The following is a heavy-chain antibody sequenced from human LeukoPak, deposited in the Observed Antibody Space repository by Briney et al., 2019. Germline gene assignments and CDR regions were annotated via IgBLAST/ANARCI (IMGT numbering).Heavy chain of an antibody. D-gene: IGHD2-21*01. CDR2: IYPGDSDT. V-gene: IGHV5-51*01. Sequence: GESLKISCKGSGYSFTSYWIGWVRQMPGKGLEWMGMIYPGDSDTRYSPSFQGQVTISADKSISTTHLQWNSLKASDTAMYYCARSYCVTGDCYPGIADCWGQGTLVTVSS. CDR3: ARSYCVTGDCYPGIADC. J-gene: IGHJ4*02. CDR1: GYSFTSYW.